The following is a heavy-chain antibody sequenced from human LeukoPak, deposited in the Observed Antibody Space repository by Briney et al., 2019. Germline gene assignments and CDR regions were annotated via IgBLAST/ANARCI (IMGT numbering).Heavy chain of an antibody. CDR1: GFTFGRYW. CDR3: ARDRLSSSWEAYFDY. CDR2: IKEDGSEK. Sequence: PGGSLSLSCGASGFTFGRYWMGWVRQAPGGGLEWVANIKEDGSEKYYVDSVKGRFTISRDNAKNSLYLQMNSLRAEDTAVYYCARDRLSSSWEAYFDYWGQGTLVTVSS. V-gene: IGHV3-7*01. D-gene: IGHD6-13*01. J-gene: IGHJ4*02.